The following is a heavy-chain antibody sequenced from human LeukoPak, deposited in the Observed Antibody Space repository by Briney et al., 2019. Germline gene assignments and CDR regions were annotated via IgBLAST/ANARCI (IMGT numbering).Heavy chain of an antibody. J-gene: IGHJ4*02. CDR1: GGSISSSSYY. CDR3: ARQAYGDYSVDY. Sequence: PSETLSLTCTVSGGSISSSSYYWGWIRQPPGKGLEWIGSIYYSGSTYYTPSLKSRVTISVDTSKNQFSLKLSSVTAADTAVYYCARQAYGDYSVDYWGQGTLVTVSS. V-gene: IGHV4-39*01. CDR2: IYYSGST. D-gene: IGHD4-17*01.